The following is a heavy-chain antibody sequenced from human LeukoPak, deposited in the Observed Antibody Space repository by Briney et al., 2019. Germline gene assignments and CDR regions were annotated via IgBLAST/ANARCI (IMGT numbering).Heavy chain of an antibody. V-gene: IGHV1-24*01. CDR2: FDPEDGET. D-gene: IGHD6-19*01. J-gene: IGHJ3*02. Sequence: ASVKVSCKVSGYTLTELSMYWVRQAPGKGLEWMGGFDPEDGETIYAQKFQGRVTMTEDTSTDTAYMELSSLRSEDTAVYYCATVSSGWYLGAFDIWGQGTMVTVSS. CDR1: GYTLTELS. CDR3: ATVSSGWYLGAFDI.